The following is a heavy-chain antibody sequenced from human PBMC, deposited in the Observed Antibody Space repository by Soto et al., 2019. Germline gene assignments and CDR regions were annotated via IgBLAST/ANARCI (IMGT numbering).Heavy chain of an antibody. CDR3: ARDLEVYDVLTGYSYYFDY. CDR1: GYVFTNYG. D-gene: IGHD3-9*01. Sequence: QVRLAQSGAEVQKPGASVKVSCKASGYVFTNYGISWVRQAPGQGLEWVGWISGFNGNTGNAQKFQGRVTMTADTXTTTAYMELRSLRYDDTAIYYCARDLEVYDVLTGYSYYFDYWGQGTLVTVSS. V-gene: IGHV1-18*01. CDR2: ISGFNGNT. J-gene: IGHJ4*02.